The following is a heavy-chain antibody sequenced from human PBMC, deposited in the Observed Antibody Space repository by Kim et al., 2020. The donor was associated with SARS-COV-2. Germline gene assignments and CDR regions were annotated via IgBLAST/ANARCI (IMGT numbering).Heavy chain of an antibody. CDR2: IYYSGST. D-gene: IGHD5-12*01. J-gene: IGHJ6*02. V-gene: IGHV4-59*13. CDR1: GGSISSYY. Sequence: SETLSLTCTVSGGSISSYYWSWIRQPPGKGLEWIGYIYYSGSTNYNPSLKSRVTISVDTSKNQFSLKLSSVTAADTAVYYCAREGVATTPDYYYYYGMDVWGQGTTVTVSS. CDR3: AREGVATTPDYYYYYGMDV.